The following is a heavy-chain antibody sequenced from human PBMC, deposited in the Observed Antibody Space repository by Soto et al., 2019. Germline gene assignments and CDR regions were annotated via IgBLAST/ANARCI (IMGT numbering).Heavy chain of an antibody. V-gene: IGHV3-33*01. CDR2: IWYDGSEN. CDR1: GFTFSRFG. D-gene: IGHD6-13*01. Sequence: QVQLVESGGGVVQPERSLRLSCAASGFTFSRFGMHWVRQAPGKGLEWVAVIWYDGSENYYADSVKGRFTISRDNSKNTLYLQVNSLRADDTAVYYCARDRSSTLDAMDVWGQGTTVTVSS. CDR3: ARDRSSTLDAMDV. J-gene: IGHJ6*02.